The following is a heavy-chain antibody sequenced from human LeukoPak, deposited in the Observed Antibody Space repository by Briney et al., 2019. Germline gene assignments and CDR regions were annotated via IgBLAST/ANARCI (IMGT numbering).Heavy chain of an antibody. J-gene: IGHJ6*03. V-gene: IGHV3-23*01. CDR3: ARHSGSYYYYYFMDV. CDR2: TSGTGAGI. CDR1: GFTFSSYG. Sequence: GGSLRLSCAASGFTFSSYGMSWVRQAPGKGLEWISATSGTGAGIYYADSVKGRFTISRDNSKNTLYFEMNSLRAEDTAVYYCARHSGSYYYYYFMDVWGKGTTVTISS. D-gene: IGHD1-26*01.